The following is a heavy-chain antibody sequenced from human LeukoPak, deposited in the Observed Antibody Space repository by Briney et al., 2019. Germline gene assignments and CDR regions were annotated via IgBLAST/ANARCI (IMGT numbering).Heavy chain of an antibody. V-gene: IGHV3-23*01. J-gene: IGHJ3*02. CDR3: AKDLFGYCSSTSCYGLDDAFDI. D-gene: IGHD2-2*01. CDR1: GFTFSSYG. Sequence: PGGSLRLSCAASGFTFSSYGMSWVRQAPGKGLEWVSAISGSGGSTYYADSVKGRFTISRDNSKNTLYLQMNSLRAEDTAVYYCAKDLFGYCSSTSCYGLDDAFDIWGQGTMVTVSS. CDR2: ISGSGGST.